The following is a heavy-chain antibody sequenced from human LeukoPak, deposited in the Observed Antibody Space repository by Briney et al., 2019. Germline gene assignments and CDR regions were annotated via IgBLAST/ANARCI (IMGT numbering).Heavy chain of an antibody. CDR3: ARAPYSGSLQPYYYYGMDV. V-gene: IGHV4-59*01. Sequence: SETLSLTCTVSGGSISSYYWSWIRQPPGKGLEWIGYIYYSGSTNYNPPLKSRVTISVDTSKNQFSLKLSSVTAADTAVYYCARAPYSGSLQPYYYYGMDVWGQGTTVTVSS. J-gene: IGHJ6*02. D-gene: IGHD1-26*01. CDR1: GGSISSYY. CDR2: IYYSGST.